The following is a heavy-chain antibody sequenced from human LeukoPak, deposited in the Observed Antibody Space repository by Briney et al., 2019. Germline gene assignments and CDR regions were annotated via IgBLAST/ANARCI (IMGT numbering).Heavy chain of an antibody. V-gene: IGHV3-43*02. CDR3: AKDKALGYCSAGSCIYLDY. CDR2: ISGDGGNT. CDR1: GFTFDDYA. D-gene: IGHD2-15*01. Sequence: GGSLTLSCAASGFTFDDYAIHWVRQAPGQGLEWVSLISGDGGNTYYADSVKGRFTLSRDNSKNSLYLQMNSLRSEDTAFYYCAKDKALGYCSAGSCIYLDYWGPATLVTVSS. J-gene: IGHJ4*02.